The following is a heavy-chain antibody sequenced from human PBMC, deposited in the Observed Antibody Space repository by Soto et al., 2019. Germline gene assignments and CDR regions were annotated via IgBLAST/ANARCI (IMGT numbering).Heavy chain of an antibody. D-gene: IGHD6-19*01. CDR3: VARYPGIAVAALDAFDI. CDR2: IVVGSGNT. CDR1: GFTFTSSA. J-gene: IGHJ3*02. Sequence: QMQLVQSGPEVKKPGTSVKVSCKASGFTFTSSAVQWVRQARGQRLEWIGWIVVGSGNTNYAQKFQERVTITRDMSTSTAYMELSSLRSEDTPVYYCVARYPGIAVAALDAFDIWGQGTMVTVSS. V-gene: IGHV1-58*01.